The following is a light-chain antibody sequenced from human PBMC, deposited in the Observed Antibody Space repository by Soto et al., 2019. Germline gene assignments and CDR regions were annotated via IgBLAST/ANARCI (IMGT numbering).Light chain of an antibody. Sequence: EILFTQSPGTLSLSPGERATLSCRASQSVSSSYLAWYQQKPGQAPRLLIYGASTRANGIPARFSGSGSGTEFTLTIGSLQSEDFAFYYCQQYNNWHPVTFGPGTKVDIK. J-gene: IGKJ3*01. CDR1: QSVSSSY. CDR3: QQYNNWHPVT. CDR2: GAS. V-gene: IGKV3-15*01.